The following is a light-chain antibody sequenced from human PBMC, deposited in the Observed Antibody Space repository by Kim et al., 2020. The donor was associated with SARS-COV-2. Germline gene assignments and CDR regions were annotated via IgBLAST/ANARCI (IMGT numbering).Light chain of an antibody. J-gene: IGLJ2*01. Sequence: QRVTISWPGSNSHVGADYDVHWYQQFPGTGPKLLIYADNRRPSGVPDRFSGSKSGTSASLAITGLQADDEAEYYCQSYDTSLSGSVFGGGTKVTVL. CDR2: ADN. CDR1: NSHVGADYD. CDR3: QSYDTSLSGSV. V-gene: IGLV1-40*01.